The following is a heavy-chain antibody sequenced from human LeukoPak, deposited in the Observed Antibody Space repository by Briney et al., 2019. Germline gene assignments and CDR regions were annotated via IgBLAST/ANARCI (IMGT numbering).Heavy chain of an antibody. CDR3: ARGKTTVYCGGDCYAFDY. D-gene: IGHD2-21*02. CDR2: INPNSGGT. CDR1: GYTFTGYY. J-gene: IGHJ4*02. Sequence: SVKVSCKASGYTFTGYYMHWVRQAPGQGLEWMGWINPNSGGTNYAQKFQGRVTMTRDTSISTAYMELSRLRSDDTAVYYCARGKTTVYCGGDCYAFDYWGQGSLVTVSS. V-gene: IGHV1-2*02.